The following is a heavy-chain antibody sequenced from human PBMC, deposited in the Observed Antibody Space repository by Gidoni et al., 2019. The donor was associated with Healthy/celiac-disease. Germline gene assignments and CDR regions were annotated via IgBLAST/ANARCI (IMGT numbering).Heavy chain of an antibody. CDR1: GGSFSCYY. Sequence: QVQLQQWGAGLLKPSETLSLTCAVYGGSFSCYYWSWIRQPPGKGLEWIGEINHSGSTNYNPSLKSRVTISVDTSKNQFSLKLSSVTAADTAVYYCATGYASDYWGQGTLVTVSS. CDR3: ATGYASDY. J-gene: IGHJ4*02. V-gene: IGHV4-34*01. D-gene: IGHD5-12*01. CDR2: INHSGST.